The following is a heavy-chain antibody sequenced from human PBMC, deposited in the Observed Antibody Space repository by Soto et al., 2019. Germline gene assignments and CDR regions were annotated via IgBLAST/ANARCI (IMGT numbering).Heavy chain of an antibody. CDR3: ARTYDGSGPNSGGYGFDI. CDR1: GGSISSYY. V-gene: IGHV4-59*01. Sequence: SETLSLTCSVSGGSISSYYWSWIRQTPGKGLKWIAYIYYSGTSYNPSLKSRDYKSLDTSKNQFSLKLSSVTAADTAVYYCARTYDGSGPNSGGYGFDIWGQGTMVT. J-gene: IGHJ3*02. CDR2: IYYSGT. D-gene: IGHD3-22*01.